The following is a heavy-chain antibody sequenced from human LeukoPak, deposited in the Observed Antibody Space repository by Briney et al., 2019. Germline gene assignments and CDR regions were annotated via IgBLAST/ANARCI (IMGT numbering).Heavy chain of an antibody. V-gene: IGHV3-21*01. CDR1: GFTVSSNY. CDR3: ARVDSSSNYVPYYYYGMDV. J-gene: IGHJ6*02. D-gene: IGHD3-22*01. Sequence: GGSLRLSCAASGFTVSSNYMSWVRQAPGKGLEWVSSISSSSSYIYYADSVKGRFTISRDNAKNSLYLQMNSLRAEDTAVYYCARVDSSSNYVPYYYYGMDVWGQGTTVTVSS. CDR2: ISSSSSYI.